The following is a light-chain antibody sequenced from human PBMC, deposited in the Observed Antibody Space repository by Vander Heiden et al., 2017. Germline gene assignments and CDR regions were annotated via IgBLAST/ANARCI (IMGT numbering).Light chain of an antibody. CDR3: AAGDDSRSGWV. Sequence: QSVLTQPPSASGPPGQRVTISCSGSSSNIGSNYVYWYQQLTGTAPKLLIYRNNKRPSGVPERFSGSKSGTSASLAISGLRAEEEADYYCAAGDDSRSGWVFGGGTKLTVL. J-gene: IGLJ3*02. V-gene: IGLV1-47*01. CDR2: RNN. CDR1: SSNIGSNY.